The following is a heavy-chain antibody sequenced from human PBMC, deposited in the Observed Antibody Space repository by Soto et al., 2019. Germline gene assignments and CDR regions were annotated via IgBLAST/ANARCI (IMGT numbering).Heavy chain of an antibody. CDR2: IRSKANSYAT. CDR1: GFTFSGSA. J-gene: IGHJ4*02. CDR3: TRHRPRGDY. D-gene: IGHD3-10*01. Sequence: EVQLVESGGGLVQPGGSLKLSCAASGFTFSGSAMHWVRQACGKGLEWVGRIRSKANSYATAYAASVKGRFTISRDDSKNTAYLQMNSLKTEDTAAYYCTRHRPRGDYWGQGTLVTVSS. V-gene: IGHV3-73*02.